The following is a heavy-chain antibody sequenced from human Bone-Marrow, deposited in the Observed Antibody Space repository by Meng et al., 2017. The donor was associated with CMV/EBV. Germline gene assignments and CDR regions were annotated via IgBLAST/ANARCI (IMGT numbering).Heavy chain of an antibody. J-gene: IGHJ4*02. CDR3: ARTRGDGFNWGFDC. D-gene: IGHD5-24*01. CDR2: IYYSGST. V-gene: IGHV4-39*01. CDR1: GGSISSSSYY. Sequence: SEPRSLTGTVSGGSISSSSYYWGWIRQPPGKGLEWIGSIYYSGSTYYNPSLKSRVTISIDTSTNQLSRKLSSVTAADTAVYYCARTRGDGFNWGFDCWGQGTLVTVSS.